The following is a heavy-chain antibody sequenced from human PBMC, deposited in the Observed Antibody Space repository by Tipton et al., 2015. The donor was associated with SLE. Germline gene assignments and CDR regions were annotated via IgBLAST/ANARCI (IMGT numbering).Heavy chain of an antibody. D-gene: IGHD2-15*01. J-gene: IGHJ2*01. CDR2: IYYSGST. CDR3: ARHPRGDYCSGGSCPDWYFNL. Sequence: TLSLTRTVSGGSISSSSYYWGWIRQPPGKGLEWFGSIYYSGSTYYNPSLKSRVTISVDTSKNQFSLKLSSVTAADTAVYYCARHPRGDYCSGGSCPDWYFNLWGRGTLVTVSS. V-gene: IGHV4-39*07. CDR1: GGSISSSSYY.